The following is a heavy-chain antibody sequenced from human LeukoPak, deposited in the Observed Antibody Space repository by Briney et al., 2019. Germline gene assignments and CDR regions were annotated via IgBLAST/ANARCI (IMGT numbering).Heavy chain of an antibody. Sequence: PSGTLSLTCGVSGGSISTTNWWSWVRQPPGQGLEWVGEISLTGRTNYNPSLNGRVTMSLDESSNQLSLKLSSVTAADTAVYYCAREGRDGYLSWGQGTLVTVSS. CDR3: AREGRDGYLS. D-gene: IGHD5-24*01. V-gene: IGHV4-4*02. J-gene: IGHJ5*02. CDR2: ISLTGRT. CDR1: GGSISTTNW.